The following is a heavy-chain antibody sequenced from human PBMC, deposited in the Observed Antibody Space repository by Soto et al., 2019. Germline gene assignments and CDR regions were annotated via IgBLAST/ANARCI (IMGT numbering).Heavy chain of an antibody. CDR2: IYSGGIT. J-gene: IGHJ6*02. CDR3: ASVSPHYYYYGMAV. CDR1: GFTVSSNY. Sequence: PGGSLRLSCAASGFTVSSNYMSWVRQAPGKGLEWVSVIYSGGITYYADSVKGRFTISRDNSKNTLYLQMNSLRAEDTAVYYCASVSPHYYYYGMAVWGQGPTVTV. V-gene: IGHV3-53*01.